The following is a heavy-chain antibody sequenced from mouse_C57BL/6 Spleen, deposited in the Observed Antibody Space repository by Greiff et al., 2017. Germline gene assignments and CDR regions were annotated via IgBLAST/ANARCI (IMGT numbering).Heavy chain of an antibody. D-gene: IGHD2-12*01. V-gene: IGHV1-80*01. J-gene: IGHJ2*01. CDR2: IYPGDGDT. Sequence: QVQLKQSGAELVKPGASVKISCKASGYAFSSYWMNWVKQRPGKGLAWIGQIYPGDGDTNYNGKFKGKATLTADKSSSTAYMQLSSLTSEDSAVYFCARDFPVKTDPYYFDYWGQGTTLTVSS. CDR3: ARDFPVKTDPYYFDY. CDR1: GYAFSSYW.